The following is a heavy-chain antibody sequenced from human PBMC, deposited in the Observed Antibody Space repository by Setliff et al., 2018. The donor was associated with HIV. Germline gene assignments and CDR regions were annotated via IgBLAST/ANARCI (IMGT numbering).Heavy chain of an antibody. Sequence: SEPLSLTCDVYGGSFSGYYWSWIRQPPGKGLEWIGKINHSGSTNYNPSLKSRVTISVDTSKNQFSLKLSSVTAADTAVYYCASFKVGATGVDYWGQGTLVTVSS. CDR2: INHSGST. D-gene: IGHD1-26*01. CDR1: GGSFSGYY. J-gene: IGHJ4*02. CDR3: ASFKVGATGVDY. V-gene: IGHV4-34*01.